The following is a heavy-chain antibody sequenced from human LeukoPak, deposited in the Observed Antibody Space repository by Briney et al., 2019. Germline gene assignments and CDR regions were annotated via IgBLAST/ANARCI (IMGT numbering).Heavy chain of an antibody. CDR3: ARGLGDGYNYDQDY. V-gene: IGHV1-69*13. CDR1: GGTFSSYA. J-gene: IGHJ4*02. CDR2: IIPIFGTA. D-gene: IGHD5-24*01. Sequence: ASVKVSCKASGGTFSSYAISWVRQAPGQGLEWMGGIIPIFGTANYAQKFQGRVTITADESTSTAYMELSSLRSEDTAVYYCARGLGDGYNYDQDYWGQGTLVTVSS.